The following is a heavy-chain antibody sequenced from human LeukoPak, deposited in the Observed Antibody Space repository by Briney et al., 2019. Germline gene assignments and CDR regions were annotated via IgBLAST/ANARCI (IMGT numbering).Heavy chain of an antibody. J-gene: IGHJ3*02. V-gene: IGHV3-23*01. CDR2: ISGSGGST. CDR1: GFTFSTFW. D-gene: IGHD7-27*01. Sequence: PGGSLRLSCAASGFTFSTFWMSWVRQAPGKGLEWVSAISGSGGSTYYADSVKGRFTISRDNSKNTLYLQMNSLRAEDTAVYYCAGAWARDAFDIWGQGTMVTVSS. CDR3: AGAWARDAFDI.